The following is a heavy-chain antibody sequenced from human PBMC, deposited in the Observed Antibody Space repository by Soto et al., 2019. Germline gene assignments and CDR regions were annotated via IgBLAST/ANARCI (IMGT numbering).Heavy chain of an antibody. CDR1: RFTFSTYA. CDR3: AKSAMVRGGGWFDP. CDR2: ISGSGGNT. V-gene: IGHV3-23*01. Sequence: EVQLLESGGGLVQPGGSLRLSCAASRFTFSTYAMSWVRQAPGKGLEWVSDISGSGGNTYYADSVKGRFTISRDNSKNTLYLQMNRLRSEDTAVYYCAKSAMVRGGGWFDPWGQGTRVTVSS. J-gene: IGHJ5*02. D-gene: IGHD3-10*01.